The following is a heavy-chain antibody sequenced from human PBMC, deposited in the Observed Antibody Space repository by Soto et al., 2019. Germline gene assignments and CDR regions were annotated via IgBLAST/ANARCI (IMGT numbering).Heavy chain of an antibody. V-gene: IGHV4-4*02. CDR1: GLSIRSSNW. D-gene: IGHD2-2*01. Sequence: SETLSLTCAFSGLSIRSSNWWLWVRQPPGMGLEWIGEIHHTGNTNYNPSLNSRVTISVDKSKNQFSLKLSSVTAADTAVYFCATSTPYGYQYYFDYWGQGTQVTVSS. CDR2: IHHTGNT. CDR3: ATSTPYGYQYYFDY. J-gene: IGHJ4*02.